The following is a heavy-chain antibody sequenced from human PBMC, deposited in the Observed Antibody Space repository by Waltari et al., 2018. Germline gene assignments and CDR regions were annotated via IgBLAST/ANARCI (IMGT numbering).Heavy chain of an antibody. Sequence: EVQLVESGGGLVQPGGSLRLLCAASGFTFRNYEMNWVRQAPGKGMDWVSDISSVASTRCYAESVKGRCTISRDNAKNSVYLQMNSLRADDTAIYYCARGEGGANEYWGQGTLVTVSS. CDR3: ARGEGGANEY. CDR1: GFTFRNYE. V-gene: IGHV3-48*03. D-gene: IGHD1-26*01. J-gene: IGHJ4*01. CDR2: ISSVASTR.